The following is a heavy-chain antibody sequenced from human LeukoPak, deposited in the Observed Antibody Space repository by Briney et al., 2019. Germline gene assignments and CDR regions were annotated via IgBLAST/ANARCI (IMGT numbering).Heavy chain of an antibody. D-gene: IGHD3-9*01. Sequence: SETLSLTCAVYGGSFSGYYWSWIRQPAGKGLEWIGRIYTSGSTNYNPSLKSRVTMSVDTSKNQFSLKLSSVTAADTAVYYCARVPTGYYSDYYYYMDVWGKGTTVAVSS. CDR1: GGSFSGYY. CDR2: IYTSGST. CDR3: ARVPTGYYSDYYYYMDV. J-gene: IGHJ6*03. V-gene: IGHV4-59*10.